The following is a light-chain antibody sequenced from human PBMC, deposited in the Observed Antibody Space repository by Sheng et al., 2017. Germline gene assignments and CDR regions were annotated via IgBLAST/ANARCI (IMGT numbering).Light chain of an antibody. V-gene: IGKV3-20*01. CDR3: QQLGSSPS. CDR1: QSVSSNY. CDR2: GAS. J-gene: IGKJ2*03. Sequence: EIVLTQSPGTLSLSPGERATLSCRASQSVSSNYLAWYQQKPGQAPRLLIYGASSRATGIPDRFSGSGSVTDFTLTISRLEPEDFAVYYCQQLGSSPSFGQGTKLEIK.